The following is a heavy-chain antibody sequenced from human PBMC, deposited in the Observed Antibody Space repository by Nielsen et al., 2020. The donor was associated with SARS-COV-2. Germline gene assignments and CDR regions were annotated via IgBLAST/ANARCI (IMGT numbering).Heavy chain of an antibody. Sequence: GGSLRLSCAASGFTFSSYAMHWVRQAPGKGLEWVAVISYDGSNKYYADSVKGRFTISRDNPKNTLYLQMNSLRAEDTAVYYCARDWGDYGDYHFDYWGQGTLVTVSS. V-gene: IGHV3-30-3*01. CDR3: ARDWGDYGDYHFDY. J-gene: IGHJ4*02. CDR1: GFTFSSYA. D-gene: IGHD4-17*01. CDR2: ISYDGSNK.